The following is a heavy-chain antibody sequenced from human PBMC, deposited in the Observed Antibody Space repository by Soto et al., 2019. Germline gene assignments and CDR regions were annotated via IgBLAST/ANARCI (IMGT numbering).Heavy chain of an antibody. J-gene: IGHJ4*02. CDR1: GYTITGYG. D-gene: IGHD3-22*01. V-gene: IGHV1-18*01. CDR2: ISAYNGNT. Sequence: ASVKVSSEGSGYTITGYGISWVRQAQGQGLEWMGWISAYNGNTNYAQKLQGRVTMTTDTSTSTAYMELRSLRSDDTAVYYCTRTFDGSDYFSPDFDYWGQGTLVTVSS. CDR3: TRTFDGSDYFSPDFDY.